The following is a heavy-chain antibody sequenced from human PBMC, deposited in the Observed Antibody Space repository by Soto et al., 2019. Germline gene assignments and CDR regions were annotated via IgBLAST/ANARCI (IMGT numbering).Heavy chain of an antibody. CDR1: GGSISSYY. D-gene: IGHD3-10*02. J-gene: IGHJ5*01. Sequence: QVQLQESGPGLVKPSETLSLTCTVSGGSISSYYWSWIRQPPGKGLEWIGFIFYSGSTSYNPSLMCRVTISIGTSEYQFSLKLNSVTAADTDVYYCASMIGDPVLSFDSWGQGTLVAVSS. V-gene: IGHV4-59*01. CDR2: IFYSGST. CDR3: ASMIGDPVLSFDS.